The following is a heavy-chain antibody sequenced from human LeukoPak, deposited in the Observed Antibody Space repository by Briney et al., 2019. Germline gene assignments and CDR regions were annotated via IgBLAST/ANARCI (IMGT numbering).Heavy chain of an antibody. J-gene: IGHJ5*02. CDR2: IYYSGST. CDR3: ARVHASGYNIYNWFDP. V-gene: IGHV4-39*07. D-gene: IGHD5-12*01. Sequence: SETLSLTCTVSGGSISSSSYYWGWIRQPPGKGLEWIGSIYYSGSTYYNPSLKSRVTISVDTSKNQFSLKLSSVTAADTAVYYCARVHASGYNIYNWFDPWGQGTLVTVSS. CDR1: GGSISSSSYY.